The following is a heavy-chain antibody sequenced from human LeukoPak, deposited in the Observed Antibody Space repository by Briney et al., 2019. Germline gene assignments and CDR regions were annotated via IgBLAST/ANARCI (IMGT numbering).Heavy chain of an antibody. CDR2: ISTYSANT. Sequence: GASVKVSCKPSGYTFSTYNIIWVRQAPGQGLEWMGWISTYSANTNYAQKFQDRVTMTTDTSTSTAYIELRSLRSDDTAVYYCARERSDFYYFDYWGQGTLVTVSS. V-gene: IGHV1-18*01. D-gene: IGHD2/OR15-2a*01. CDR3: ARERSDFYYFDY. CDR1: GYTFSTYN. J-gene: IGHJ4*02.